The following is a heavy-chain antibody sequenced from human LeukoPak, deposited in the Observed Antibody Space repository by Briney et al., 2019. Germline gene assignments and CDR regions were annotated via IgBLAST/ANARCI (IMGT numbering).Heavy chain of an antibody. J-gene: IGHJ4*02. CDR2: IYYTGST. Sequence: SETLSLTCTVSGGSVSSGTYYWSWIRQPPGKGLEWIGYIYYTGSTNYNPSLKSRLTISVDTSKNQFSLKLSSVTAADTAVYYCARRGGSGRSFDYWGQGTPVTVSS. V-gene: IGHV4-61*01. D-gene: IGHD3-10*01. CDR1: GGSVSSGTYY. CDR3: ARRGGSGRSFDY.